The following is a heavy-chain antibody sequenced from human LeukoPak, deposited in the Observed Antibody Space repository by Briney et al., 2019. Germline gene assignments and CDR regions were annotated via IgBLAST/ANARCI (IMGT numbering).Heavy chain of an antibody. Sequence: GGSLRLSCAASGFTFDDYGMSWVRQAPGKGLVWVSRINSDGSSTSYADSVKGRFTISRDNAKNTLYLQMNSLRAEDTAVYYCARPTYYYDSSGYYDDAFDIWGQGTMVTVSS. V-gene: IGHV3-74*01. CDR2: INSDGSST. CDR1: GFTFDDYG. J-gene: IGHJ3*02. D-gene: IGHD3-22*01. CDR3: ARPTYYYDSSGYYDDAFDI.